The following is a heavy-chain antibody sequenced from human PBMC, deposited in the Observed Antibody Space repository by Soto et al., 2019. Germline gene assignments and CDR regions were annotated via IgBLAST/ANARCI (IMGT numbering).Heavy chain of an antibody. CDR1: GYTLTELS. CDR2: FDPEDGET. Sequence: ASVKVSCKVSGYTLTELSMHWVRQAPGKGLELMGGFDPEDGETIYAQKFQGRVTMTEDTSTDTAYMELSSLRSEDTAVYYCATGYCSGGSCYSVRNYFDYWGQGTLVTVSS. J-gene: IGHJ4*02. V-gene: IGHV1-24*01. D-gene: IGHD2-15*01. CDR3: ATGYCSGGSCYSVRNYFDY.